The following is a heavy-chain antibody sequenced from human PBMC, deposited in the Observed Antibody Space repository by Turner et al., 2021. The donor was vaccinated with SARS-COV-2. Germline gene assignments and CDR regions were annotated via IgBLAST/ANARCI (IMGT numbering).Heavy chain of an antibody. CDR2: IKQDGSEK. CDR1: GFTFSSYC. CDR3: ARDGLHYYDISAYPNLASDY. D-gene: IGHD3-22*01. V-gene: IGHV3-7*01. J-gene: IGHJ4*02. Sequence: EVQLVESGGGLVQPGVSLRLSCAASGFTFSSYCMSWVRQAPGKGLEWVANIKQDGSEKYYVDSVKGRFTSSRDNAKNSLYLQMNSLRAEDTAVYYCARDGLHYYDISAYPNLASDYWGQGTLVTVSS.